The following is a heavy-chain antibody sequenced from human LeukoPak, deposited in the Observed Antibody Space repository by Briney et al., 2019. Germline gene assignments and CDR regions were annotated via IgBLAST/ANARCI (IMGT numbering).Heavy chain of an antibody. D-gene: IGHD4-23*01. CDR2: IYRGGST. CDR3: AKDLSYGGNRGFDY. Sequence: AGGSLRLSCAASGFTVSSNYMSWVRQAPGKGLEWVSVIYRGGSTYYADSVKGRFTISRDNSKNTLYLQMNSLRAEDTAVYYCAKDLSYGGNRGFDYWGQGTLVTVSS. CDR1: GFTVSSNY. V-gene: IGHV3-53*01. J-gene: IGHJ4*02.